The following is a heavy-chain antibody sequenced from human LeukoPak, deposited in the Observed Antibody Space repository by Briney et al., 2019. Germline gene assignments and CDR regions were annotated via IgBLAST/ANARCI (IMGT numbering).Heavy chain of an antibody. CDR1: GFTFSSYW. D-gene: IGHD3-3*01. V-gene: IGHV3-74*01. J-gene: IGHJ4*02. CDR3: AREAPDFWSGYYNSYFDY. CDR2: INSDGSST. Sequence: GGSLRLSCAASGFTFSSYWMHWVRQAPGKGLVWVSRINSDGSSTSYADSVKGRFTISRDNAKNTLYLQMNSLRAEDTAVYYCAREAPDFWSGYYNSYFDYWGQGTLVTVSS.